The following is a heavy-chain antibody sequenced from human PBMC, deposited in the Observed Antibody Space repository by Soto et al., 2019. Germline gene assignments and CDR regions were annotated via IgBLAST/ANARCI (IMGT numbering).Heavy chain of an antibody. Sequence: EVQLVESGGGLVQPGGSLRLSCAASGFTFSSSWMNWVRQAPGMGLEWVANIKEDGSDKHYVDSVEGRFTISRDNAKSALHLQMNSLRAEDTGVYYCARGAGYVIDYWGQGILVTVSS. D-gene: IGHD5-12*01. CDR2: IKEDGSDK. J-gene: IGHJ4*02. CDR3: ARGAGYVIDY. CDR1: GFTFSSSW. V-gene: IGHV3-7*01.